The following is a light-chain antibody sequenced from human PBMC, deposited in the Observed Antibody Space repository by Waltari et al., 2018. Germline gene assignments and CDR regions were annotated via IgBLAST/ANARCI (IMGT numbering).Light chain of an antibody. Sequence: QSALTQPLSESGSPGQAVTISCTGTSSDVGGSQYVSWYQPHPGKAPRLMIYEVNKRPSGVPYRFSGSKSGSTASLTVSGLQAEDEADYYCNSYADTNKLVFGGGTKLTVL. V-gene: IGLV2-8*01. CDR1: SSDVGGSQY. CDR3: NSYADTNKLV. J-gene: IGLJ3*02. CDR2: EVN.